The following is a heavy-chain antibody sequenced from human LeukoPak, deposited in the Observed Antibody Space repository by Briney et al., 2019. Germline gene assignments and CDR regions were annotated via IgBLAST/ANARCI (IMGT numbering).Heavy chain of an antibody. CDR2: IIPIFGTA. CDR3: ARGRVRGVIISQHYYYYGMDV. D-gene: IGHD3-10*01. Sequence: SVKVSCKASGGTFSSYAISWVRQAPGQGLEWMGGIIPIFGTANYAQKFQGRVTITADESTSTAYTELSSLRSEDTAVYYCARGRVRGVIISQHYYYYGMDVWGKGTTVTVSS. V-gene: IGHV1-69*13. J-gene: IGHJ6*04. CDR1: GGTFSSYA.